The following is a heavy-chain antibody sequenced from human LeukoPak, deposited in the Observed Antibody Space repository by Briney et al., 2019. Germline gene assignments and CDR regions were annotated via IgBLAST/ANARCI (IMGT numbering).Heavy chain of an antibody. Sequence: KPSETLSLTCAVYGGSFSGYYWSWIRQPPGKGLEWIGEINHSGSTNYNPSLKSRVTISVDTSKNQFSLKLSSVTAADTAVYYCARCIAAAGIEYFQHWGQGTLVTVSS. J-gene: IGHJ1*01. D-gene: IGHD6-13*01. CDR2: INHSGST. CDR1: GGSFSGYY. CDR3: ARCIAAAGIEYFQH. V-gene: IGHV4-34*01.